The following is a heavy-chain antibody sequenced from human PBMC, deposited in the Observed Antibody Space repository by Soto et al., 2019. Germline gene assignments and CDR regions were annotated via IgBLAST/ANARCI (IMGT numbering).Heavy chain of an antibody. D-gene: IGHD3-16*01. V-gene: IGHV3-7*01. CDR3: VRDGPGGFLDY. J-gene: IGHJ4*02. Sequence: PGGSLRLSCAASGFTFTDYWMSWVRQTPDKGLEWVANVEPDGTGRYYVDSVKGRFTISRDNAKNSVYLQMNSLRAEDTAVYYCVRDGPGGFLDYWGLGTLVTVSS. CDR2: VEPDGTGR. CDR1: GFTFTDYW.